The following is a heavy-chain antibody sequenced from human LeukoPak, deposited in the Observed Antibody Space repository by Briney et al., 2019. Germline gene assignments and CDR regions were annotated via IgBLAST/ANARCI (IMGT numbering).Heavy chain of an antibody. CDR2: ISWNSGSI. Sequence: GGSLRLSCAASGFTFDDYAMHWVRQAPGKGLELVSGISWNSGSIGYADSVKGRFTISRDNAKNSLYLQMNSLRAEDTALYYCAKDREFRSYGYYFDYWGQGTLVTVSS. J-gene: IGHJ4*02. V-gene: IGHV3-9*01. CDR1: GFTFDDYA. D-gene: IGHD5-18*01. CDR3: AKDREFRSYGYYFDY.